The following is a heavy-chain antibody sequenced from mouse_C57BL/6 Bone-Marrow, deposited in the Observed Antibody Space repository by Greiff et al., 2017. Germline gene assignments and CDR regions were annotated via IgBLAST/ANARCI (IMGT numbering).Heavy chain of an antibody. CDR2: IYPGDGDT. CDR1: GYAFSRYW. Sequence: QVQLQQSGAELVKPGASVKISCKASGYAFSRYWMNWVKQRPGKGLEWIGQIYPGDGDTNYNGKFKGKATLTAYKSSSTAYMQLSSLTSEDSAVYFCARGYWLAYWGQGTLVTVSA. V-gene: IGHV1-80*01. J-gene: IGHJ3*01. CDR3: ARGYWLAY.